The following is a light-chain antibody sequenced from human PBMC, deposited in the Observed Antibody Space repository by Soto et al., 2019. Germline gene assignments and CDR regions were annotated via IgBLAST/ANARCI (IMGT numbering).Light chain of an antibody. CDR3: QQYYSLPLT. J-gene: IGKJ3*01. CDR2: WAT. CDR1: QSVSSSY. V-gene: IGKV3D-7*01. Sequence: EIVLTQSPGTLSLSPGERATLSCRASQSVSSSYLAWYQQKPGQAPKLLIYWATARESGVPDRFSGSGSETDFTLTISSMQAEDAAVYYCQQYYSLPLTFGPGTKVDI.